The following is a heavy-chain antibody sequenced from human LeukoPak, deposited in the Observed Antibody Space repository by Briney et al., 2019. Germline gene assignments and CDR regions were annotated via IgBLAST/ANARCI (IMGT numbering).Heavy chain of an antibody. D-gene: IGHD4-23*01. J-gene: IGHJ4*02. CDR3: ARDPGVSGGPYYFDY. Sequence: ASVKVSCKASGYTFTGYYMHWVRQAPGQGLEWMGWINSNSGGVHYAQNFQGRVTMTRDTSISTAYMELTRLRSDDTAVYYCARDPGVSGGPYYFDYWGQGTLVTVSS. CDR2: INSNSGGV. CDR1: GYTFTGYY. V-gene: IGHV1-2*02.